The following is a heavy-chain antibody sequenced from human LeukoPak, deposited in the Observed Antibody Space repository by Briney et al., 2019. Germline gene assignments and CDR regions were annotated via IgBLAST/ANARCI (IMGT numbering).Heavy chain of an antibody. V-gene: IGHV3-48*04. Sequence: GGSLRLSCVGSGFTFSGYTMNWVRQTPGKGLEWLAYISSSSGTIYYADSVKGRFTISRDNAKNSLYLQMSSLRVEDTAVYYCARDRHTFDYWGQGTPVTVSS. CDR1: GFTFSGYT. D-gene: IGHD5-12*01. CDR3: ARDRHTFDY. CDR2: ISSSSGTI. J-gene: IGHJ4*02.